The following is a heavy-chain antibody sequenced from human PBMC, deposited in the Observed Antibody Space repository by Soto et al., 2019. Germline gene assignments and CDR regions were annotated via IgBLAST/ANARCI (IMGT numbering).Heavy chain of an antibody. Sequence: QVPLVESGGGVVQPGRSLRLSCAASGFTFSSYAMHWVRQAPGKGLEWVAVISYDGSNKYYADSVKGRFTISRDNSKNTLYLQMNSLRAEDTAVYYCARVNAHYSGSYYFGAFDIWGQGTMVTVSS. CDR2: ISYDGSNK. J-gene: IGHJ3*02. V-gene: IGHV3-30-3*01. D-gene: IGHD1-26*01. CDR3: ARVNAHYSGSYYFGAFDI. CDR1: GFTFSSYA.